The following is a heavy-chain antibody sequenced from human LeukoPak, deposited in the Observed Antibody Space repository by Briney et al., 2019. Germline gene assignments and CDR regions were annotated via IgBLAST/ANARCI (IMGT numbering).Heavy chain of an antibody. CDR3: AREPGYYGSGSSPFFDY. CDR1: GGSISSYY. Sequence: SETLSLTCTVSGGSISSYYWSWIRQPPGKGLEWIGYIYYSGSTNYNPSLKSRVTISVDTSKNQFSLKLSSVTAADTAVYYCAREPGYYGSGSSPFFDYWGQGTLVTVSS. J-gene: IGHJ4*02. CDR2: IYYSGST. V-gene: IGHV4-59*01. D-gene: IGHD3-10*01.